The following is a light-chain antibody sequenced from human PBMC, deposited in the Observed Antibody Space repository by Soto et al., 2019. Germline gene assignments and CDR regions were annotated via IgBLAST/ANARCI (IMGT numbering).Light chain of an antibody. CDR1: SSDVGGYNY. J-gene: IGLJ1*01. CDR3: SSYTLRKTRV. Sequence: QSVLTQPASVSGSPGQSITISCTGTSSDVGGYNYVSWYQQYPGKAPKLMIYDVSNRPSGVSNRFSGSKSGNTASLTISGLQAEDEADYYCSSYTLRKTRVFGFANKATVL. CDR2: DVS. V-gene: IGLV2-14*01.